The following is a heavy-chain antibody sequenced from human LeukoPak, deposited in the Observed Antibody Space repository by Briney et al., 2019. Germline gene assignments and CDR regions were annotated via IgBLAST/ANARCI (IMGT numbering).Heavy chain of an antibody. CDR2: ITDST. Sequence: GGSLRLSCAASGFTFSSYAMTWVRQAPGKGLEWVSAITDSTYFADSVKGRFTISRDSSKNTVYLQMNSLRAEDTAVYYCAREETFSFDYWGQGTLVAVSS. V-gene: IGHV3-23*01. CDR1: GFTFSSYA. CDR3: AREETFSFDY. J-gene: IGHJ4*02.